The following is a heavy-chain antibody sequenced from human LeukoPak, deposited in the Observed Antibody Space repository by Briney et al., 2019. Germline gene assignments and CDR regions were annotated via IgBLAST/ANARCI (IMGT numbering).Heavy chain of an antibody. CDR1: GFTLSDYG. D-gene: IGHD5-18*01. V-gene: IGHV3-23*01. Sequence: GGSLRLSCVVSGFTLSDYGMHWVRQAPGKGLEWVSGITGNGGTTYYADSVKGRFTISRDNSKNTVYLQMNSLRAEDTAVYYCANDLGWIQLNLGRGQGTLVTVSS. CDR3: ANDLGWIQLNLG. J-gene: IGHJ4*02. CDR2: ITGNGGTT.